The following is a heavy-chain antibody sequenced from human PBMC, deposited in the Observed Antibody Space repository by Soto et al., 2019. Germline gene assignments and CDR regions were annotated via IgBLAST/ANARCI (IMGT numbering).Heavy chain of an antibody. CDR2: IIPILGIA. D-gene: IGHD2-15*01. V-gene: IGHV1-69*02. J-gene: IGHJ1*01. Sequence: QVQLVQSGAEVKKPGSSVKVSCKASGGTFSSYTISWVRQAPGQGLEWMGRIIPILGIANYAQKFQGRVTITADKSTGTAYMELSSLRSEDTAVYYCARARFAWVVAATRGPYFQHWGQGTLVTVSS. CDR3: ARARFAWVVAATRGPYFQH. CDR1: GGTFSSYT.